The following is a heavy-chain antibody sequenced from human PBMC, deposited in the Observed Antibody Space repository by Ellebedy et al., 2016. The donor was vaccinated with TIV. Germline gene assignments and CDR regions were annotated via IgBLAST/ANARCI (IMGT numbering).Heavy chain of an antibody. CDR1: GFTFSSYW. CDR3: ARVPPGTYGSGSYFGDDY. CDR2: IKQDGSEQ. J-gene: IGHJ4*02. Sequence: GESLKISCAASGFTFSSYWMTWVRQAPGKGLEWVANIKQDGSEQYYLDSVKGRFTISRDNAKNLLYLQMNNLRVEDTAVYYCARVPPGTYGSGSYFGDDYWGQGTLVTVSS. D-gene: IGHD3-10*01. V-gene: IGHV3-7*01.